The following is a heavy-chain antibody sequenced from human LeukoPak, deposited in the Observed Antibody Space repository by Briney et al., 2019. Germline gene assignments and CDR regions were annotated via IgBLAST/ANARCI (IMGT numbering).Heavy chain of an antibody. J-gene: IGHJ5*02. CDR1: GGSFSGYY. V-gene: IGHV4-34*01. Sequence: PSETLSLTCAVYGGSFSGYYWSWIRQPPGKGLEWIGEINHSGSTNYNPSLKSRVTISVDTSKNQFSLKLSSVTAADTAVYYCARGLSRPWFDPWGQGTLVTVSS. CDR2: INHSGST. CDR3: ARGLSRPWFDP.